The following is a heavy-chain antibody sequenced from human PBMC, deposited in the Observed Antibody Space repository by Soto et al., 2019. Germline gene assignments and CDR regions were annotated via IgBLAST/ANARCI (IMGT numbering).Heavy chain of an antibody. CDR2: ISSNGGST. J-gene: IGHJ4*02. Sequence: HPGGSLRLSCSASGFTFSSYAMHWVRQAPGKGLEYVSAISSNGGSTYYAGSVKGRFTISRDNSKNTLYLQMSSLRAEDTAVYYCVKDDYYDSSGSFDYWGQGTLVTVSS. CDR1: GFTFSSYA. V-gene: IGHV3-64D*08. D-gene: IGHD3-22*01. CDR3: VKDDYYDSSGSFDY.